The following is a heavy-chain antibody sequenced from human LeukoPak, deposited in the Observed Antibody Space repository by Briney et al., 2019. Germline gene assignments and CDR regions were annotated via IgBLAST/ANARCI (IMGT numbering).Heavy chain of an antibody. J-gene: IGHJ4*02. CDR3: AKGLMGATPYYFDY. CDR2: ISYDGSNK. V-gene: IGHV3-30-3*01. Sequence: ALRLSCAASGFTFSSYAMHWVRQAPGKGLEWVAVISYDGSNKYYADSVKGRFTISRDNSKNTLYLQMNSLRAEDTAVYCCAKGLMGATPYYFDYWGQGTLVTVSS. D-gene: IGHD1-26*01. CDR1: GFTFSSYA.